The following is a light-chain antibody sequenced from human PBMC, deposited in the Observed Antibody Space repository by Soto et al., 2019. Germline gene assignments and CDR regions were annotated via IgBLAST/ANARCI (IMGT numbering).Light chain of an antibody. Sequence: DVQMTQYPSSLSASVGDRVTITCRARQPISIFLNWYQHKPGQAPKLLIRGASHLHSGVPSRFRGSGSQPDFTLTISRLQPEDFATYDSQHTCITPPHTVGGGTRVEIK. J-gene: IGKJ4*01. CDR1: QPISIF. CDR2: GAS. CDR3: QHTCITPPHT. V-gene: IGKV1-39*01.